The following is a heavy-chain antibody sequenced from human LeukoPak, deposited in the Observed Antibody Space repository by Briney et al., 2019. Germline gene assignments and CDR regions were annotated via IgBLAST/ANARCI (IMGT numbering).Heavy chain of an antibody. V-gene: IGHV3-49*03. Sequence: GRSLRLSCTASGFTFGDYAMSWFRQAPGKGLEWVGFIRSTAYGGTTEYAASVKGRLTISRDDSKSIAYLQMNSLKTEDTAVYYCTRVYYDFWSGYYRGAFDIWGQGTMVTVSS. J-gene: IGHJ3*02. CDR1: GFTFGDYA. CDR2: IRSTAYGGTT. CDR3: TRVYYDFWSGYYRGAFDI. D-gene: IGHD3-3*01.